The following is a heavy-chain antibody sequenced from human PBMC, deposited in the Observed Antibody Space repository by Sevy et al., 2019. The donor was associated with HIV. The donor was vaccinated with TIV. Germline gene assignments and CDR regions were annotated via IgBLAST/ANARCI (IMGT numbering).Heavy chain of an antibody. CDR2: IYDSASA. CDR3: ARDRVTIFGVSIDYYFDY. V-gene: IGHV4-4*07. J-gene: IGHJ4*02. D-gene: IGHD3-3*01. CDR1: GDPISSYY. Sequence: SETLSLTCSVSGDPISSYYWSWIRQPAGKGLEWIGRIYDSASATYEPSLKSRVTMSLDTSKNQFSLKLNSVTAADTAVYYCARDRVTIFGVSIDYYFDYWGQGTLVTVSS.